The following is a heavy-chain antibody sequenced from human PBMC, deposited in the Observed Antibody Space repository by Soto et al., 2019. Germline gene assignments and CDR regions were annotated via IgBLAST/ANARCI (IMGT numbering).Heavy chain of an antibody. D-gene: IGHD6-6*01. CDR2: ISGSGVST. V-gene: IGHV3-23*01. CDR3: FIDRERIAPRPIDY. Sequence: GGSLRLSCAASGFTFSSYAMSWVRQAPGKGLEWVSGISGSGVSTYYADSVKGRFTISRDNSKSTLYLQMNSLRAEDTAVYYCFIDRERIAPRPIDYWGQGSLVPGSS. CDR1: GFTFSSYA. J-gene: IGHJ4*02.